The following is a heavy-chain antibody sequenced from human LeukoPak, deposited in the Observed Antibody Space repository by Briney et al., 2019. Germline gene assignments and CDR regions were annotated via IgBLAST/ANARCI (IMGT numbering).Heavy chain of an antibody. CDR1: GFTFAGYA. Sequence: RGSLSLSCAASGFTFAGYAMSWVRQAPGKGLEWVSAISGGGDTTSYADSVKGRFTISRDNSKNTLYLQMNSLRAEDTAVYYCAKRPLIGIYLDYWGQGTLVTVSS. CDR3: AKRPLIGIYLDY. J-gene: IGHJ4*02. CDR2: ISGGGDTT. D-gene: IGHD1-20*01. V-gene: IGHV3-23*01.